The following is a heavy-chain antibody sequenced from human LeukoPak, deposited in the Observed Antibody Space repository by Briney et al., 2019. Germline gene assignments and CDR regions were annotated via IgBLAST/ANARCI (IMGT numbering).Heavy chain of an antibody. CDR2: ISWNSGSI. D-gene: IGHD3-10*01. V-gene: IGHV3-9*01. J-gene: IGHJ4*02. CDR3: AKDMWFGELLHATFDY. CDR1: GFTFDDYA. Sequence: GGSLRLSCAASGFTFDDYAMHWVRQAPGKGLEWVSGISWNSGSIGYADSVKGRFTISRDNAKNSLYLQMNSLRAEDTALYYCAKDMWFGELLHATFDYWGQGTLVTVSS.